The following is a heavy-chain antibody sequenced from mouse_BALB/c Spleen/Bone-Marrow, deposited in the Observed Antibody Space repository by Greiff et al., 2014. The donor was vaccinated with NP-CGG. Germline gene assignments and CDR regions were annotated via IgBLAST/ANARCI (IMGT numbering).Heavy chain of an antibody. V-gene: IGHV1S81*02. Sequence: GAELVKPGASVKLSCKASGYTFTNYWMHWVKQRPGQGLEWIGEINPSNGRTNYNEKFKSKATLTVDKSSSTAYMQLSSLTSEDSAVYYCARGFDYWGQGTTLTASS. CDR1: GYTFTNYW. CDR2: INPSNGRT. J-gene: IGHJ2*01. CDR3: ARGFDY.